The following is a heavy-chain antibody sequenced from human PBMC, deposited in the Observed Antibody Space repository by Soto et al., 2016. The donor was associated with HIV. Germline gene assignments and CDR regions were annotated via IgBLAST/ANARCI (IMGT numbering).Heavy chain of an antibody. CDR2: INPKSGGT. D-gene: IGHD2-15*01. V-gene: IGHV1-2*02. J-gene: IGHJ5*02. CDR1: GYTFTGNY. CDR3: AREYCSGGSCYSGGWSWFDP. Sequence: QVQLVQSGAEVKKPGASVKVSCKASGYTFTGNYIHWVRQAPGQGLEWMGWINPKSGGTIYAQEFQGRVTMTRDTSISTAYMELSRLRSDDTAVYYCAREYCSGGSCYSGGWSWFDPWGQGTLVTVSS.